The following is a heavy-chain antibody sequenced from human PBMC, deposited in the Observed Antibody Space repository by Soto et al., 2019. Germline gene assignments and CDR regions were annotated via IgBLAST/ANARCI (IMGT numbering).Heavy chain of an antibody. CDR1: GGSISSFY. J-gene: IGHJ5*01. Sequence: SGTLSLTCTVSGGSISSFYWSWIRQPPGKGLEWIGYILHSGSTNYNPSLESRATISLDASTNQFSLKLSSVTAADTAVYFCAKEDFCNGSDPWGQRTPVTVSA. V-gene: IGHV4-59*01. CDR3: AKEDFCNGSDP. CDR2: ILHSGST. D-gene: IGHD3-3*01.